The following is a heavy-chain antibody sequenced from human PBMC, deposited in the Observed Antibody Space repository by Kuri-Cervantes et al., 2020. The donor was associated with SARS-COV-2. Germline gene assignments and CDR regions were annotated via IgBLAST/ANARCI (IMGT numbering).Heavy chain of an antibody. D-gene: IGHD3-10*01. V-gene: IGHV1-45*01. CDR2: TTSFNGNT. CDR3: ARSGPGAISRADGACDI. Sequence: SVKVSCKASGDSFDYRFLHWVRQAPGQPLEWMGWTTSFNGNTNYAQRFQDRVTITTDRSMSTAYKELSSLRSDDTAMYYCARSGPGAISRADGACDIWGQGTMVTVSS. CDR1: GDSFDYRF. J-gene: IGHJ3*02.